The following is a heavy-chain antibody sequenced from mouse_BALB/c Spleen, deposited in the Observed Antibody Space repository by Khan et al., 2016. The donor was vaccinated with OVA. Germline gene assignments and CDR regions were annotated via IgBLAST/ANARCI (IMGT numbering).Heavy chain of an antibody. CDR3: ARGNYYGDYFDY. D-gene: IGHD1-1*01. CDR1: GYSITSGYA. J-gene: IGHJ2*01. CDR2: ISYSGVT. V-gene: IGHV3-2*02. Sequence: VQLKQSGPGLVKPSQSLSLTCTVTGYSITSGYAWNWIRQFPGNKLEWMGYISYSGVTSYTPSLKSRISITRDTSKNQFFLQLNSVTTEDTASYDCARGNYYGDYFDYWGQGTTLTVSS.